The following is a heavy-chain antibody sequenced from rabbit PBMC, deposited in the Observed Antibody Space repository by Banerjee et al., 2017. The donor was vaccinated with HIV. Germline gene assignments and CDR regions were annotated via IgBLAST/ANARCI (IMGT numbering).Heavy chain of an antibody. CDR1: GFSFSSNV. J-gene: IGHJ4*01. CDR3: ARDPAGREDFNL. Sequence: QEQLEESGGDLVKPEGSLTLTCTASGFSFSSNVMCWVRQAPGKGLEWIACINTSSGNTVYASWAKGRFTITRTSSTTVTLQMTSLTAADTATYFCARDPAGREDFNLWGQGTLVTVS. V-gene: IGHV1S45*01. CDR2: INTSSGNT. D-gene: IGHD4-2*01.